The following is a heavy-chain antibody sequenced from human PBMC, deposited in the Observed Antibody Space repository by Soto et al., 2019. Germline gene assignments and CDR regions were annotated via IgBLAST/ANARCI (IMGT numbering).Heavy chain of an antibody. CDR1: GFTFISYG. J-gene: IGHJ4*02. Sequence: SLRLSCGASGFTFISYGMHWIRQAPGKGLEWVAVIWYDGSNKYYADSVKGRFTISRDNSKNTLYLQMNSLRAEDTAVYYCARDPGISYFDYWGQGTLVTVSS. V-gene: IGHV3-33*01. CDR2: IWYDGSNK. CDR3: ARDPGISYFDY. D-gene: IGHD3-3*02.